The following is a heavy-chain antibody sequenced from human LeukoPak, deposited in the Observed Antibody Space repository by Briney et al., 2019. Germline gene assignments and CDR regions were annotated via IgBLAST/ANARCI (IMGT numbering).Heavy chain of an antibody. CDR3: SREGYSGSVTHKGNDY. CDR1: GFTFRDYG. Sequence: GGSLRLSCTASGFTFRDYGMTWVRQAPGKGLEWVGFIRSKAYGGTTEYAASVKGRFTISRDDSKRIAYLQMNSLKTADPAVYYCSREGYSGSVTHKGNDYWGQGTLVTVSS. V-gene: IGHV3-49*04. J-gene: IGHJ4*02. CDR2: IRSKAYGGTT. D-gene: IGHD3-10*01.